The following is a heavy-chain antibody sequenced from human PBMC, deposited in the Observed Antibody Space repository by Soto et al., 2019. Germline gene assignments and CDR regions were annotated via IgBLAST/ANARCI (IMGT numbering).Heavy chain of an antibody. CDR2: SSASGRSR. J-gene: IGHJ4*02. CDR3: AKDGNWLDVYFDV. CDR1: GIEFSNYA. Sequence: GGSLRLSCVASGIEFSNYAMSWVRQAPGKGLEWVSISSASGRSRYQADSVKGRFTISRDNSKNTLYLHMTNLRAEDTAVYYCAKDGNWLDVYFDVWGQGTPVTVSS. V-gene: IGHV3-23*01. D-gene: IGHD6-19*01.